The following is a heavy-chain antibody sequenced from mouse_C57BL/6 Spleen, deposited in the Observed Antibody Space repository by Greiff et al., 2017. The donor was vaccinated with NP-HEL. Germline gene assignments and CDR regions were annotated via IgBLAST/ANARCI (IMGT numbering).Heavy chain of an antibody. CDR1: GFTFSSYG. Sequence: DVMLVESGGDLVKPGGSLKLSCAASGFTFSSYGMSWVRQTPDKRLEWVATISSGGSYTYYPDSVKGRFTISRDNAKNTLYLQMSSLKSEDTAMYYSARHDGYYWYFDVWGTGTTVTVS. D-gene: IGHD2-3*01. J-gene: IGHJ1*03. CDR3: ARHDGYYWYFDV. V-gene: IGHV5-6*02. CDR2: ISSGGSYT.